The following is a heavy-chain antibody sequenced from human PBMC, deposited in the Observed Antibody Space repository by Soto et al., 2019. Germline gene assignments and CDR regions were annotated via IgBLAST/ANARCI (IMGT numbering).Heavy chain of an antibody. CDR2: ISFNGGDT. J-gene: IGHJ4*02. CDR1: GFPFSRFA. CDR3: VKDGAVTFSGWFFDY. V-gene: IGHV3-64D*06. Sequence: GGSLRLSCSASGFPFSRFAIHLVRQAPWKGLVYVSGISFNGGDTYHADSVKGRFSISRDNSKNTVYLQMSSLRAEDTAVYYCVKDGAVTFSGWFFDYWGQGTPVTVSS. D-gene: IGHD4-4*01.